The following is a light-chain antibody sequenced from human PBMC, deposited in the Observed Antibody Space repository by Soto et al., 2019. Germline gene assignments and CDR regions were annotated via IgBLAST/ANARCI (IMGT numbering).Light chain of an antibody. CDR1: QSVSSIY. CDR3: QQSGSSPGT. V-gene: IGKV3-20*01. CDR2: DVS. Sequence: EIVLTQSPGTLSLSPGERDTLSCRANQSVSSIYLAWYQQKPGQAPRLLIYDVSSRATGIPDRFSGSGSGTDFTFTISRLEPEDFAVYYCQQSGSSPGTFGQGTKVDIK. J-gene: IGKJ1*01.